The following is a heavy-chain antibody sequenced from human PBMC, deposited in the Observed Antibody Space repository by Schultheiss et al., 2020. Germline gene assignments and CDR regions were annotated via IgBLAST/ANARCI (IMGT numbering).Heavy chain of an antibody. J-gene: IGHJ5*02. CDR2: INSDGSST. Sequence: GESLKISCAASGFTFSSYWMHWVRQAPGKGLVWVSRINSDGSSTSYADSVKGRFTISRDNAKNTLYLQMNSLRAEDTAVYYCARVLSSGWFSWFDPWGQGTLVTVSS. D-gene: IGHD6-19*01. CDR3: ARVLSSGWFSWFDP. V-gene: IGHV3-74*01. CDR1: GFTFSSYW.